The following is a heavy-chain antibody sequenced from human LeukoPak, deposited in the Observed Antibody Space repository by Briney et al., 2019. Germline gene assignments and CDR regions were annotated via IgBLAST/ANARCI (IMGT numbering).Heavy chain of an antibody. CDR3: AKDAQRGFDYSNSLQN. Sequence: GGSLRLSCAASGFMFSTYGMHWVRQTPGAGLEWVAVIWSDGSDKYYAKSVKGRFTISRDNSKNSLLLQMNSLRAEDTAVYYCAKDAQRGFDYSNSLQNWGQGILVTVSS. D-gene: IGHD4-11*01. J-gene: IGHJ1*01. V-gene: IGHV3-33*06. CDR1: GFMFSTYG. CDR2: IWSDGSDK.